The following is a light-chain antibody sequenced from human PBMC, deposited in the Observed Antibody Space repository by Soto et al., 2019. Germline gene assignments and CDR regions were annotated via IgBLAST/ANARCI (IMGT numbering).Light chain of an antibody. CDR2: DAS. CDR3: QQRSNWPLSLT. CDR1: QSVSSY. Sequence: EIVLTQSPATLSLSPGERATLSCRASQSVSSYLAWYQQKPGQAPRLLIYDASNRATGIPARFSGSGSGTXXTLTISSLEPEDFAVYYCQQRSNWPLSLTFGGGTKVEIK. V-gene: IGKV3-11*01. J-gene: IGKJ4*01.